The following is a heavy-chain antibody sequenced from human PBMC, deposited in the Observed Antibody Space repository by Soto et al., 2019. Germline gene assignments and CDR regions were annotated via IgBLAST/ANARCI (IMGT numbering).Heavy chain of an antibody. J-gene: IGHJ4*02. CDR3: ARDNGGSSSWPPRVVVDY. CDR2: ISSSGSTI. Sequence: GGSLRLSCAASGFTFSDYYMSWIRQAPGKGLEWVSYISSSGSTIYYADSVKGRFTISRDNAKNSLYLQMNSLRAEDTAVYYCARDNGGSSSWPPRVVVDYWGQGTLVTVSS. V-gene: IGHV3-11*01. CDR1: GFTFSDYY. D-gene: IGHD6-13*01.